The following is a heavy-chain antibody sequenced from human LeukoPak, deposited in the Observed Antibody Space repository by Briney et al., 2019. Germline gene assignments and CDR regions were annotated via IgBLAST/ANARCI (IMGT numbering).Heavy chain of an antibody. CDR3: ARSDGDRGHY. CDR2: IIPIFGTA. J-gene: IGHJ4*02. CDR1: GYTFTGYY. D-gene: IGHD4-17*01. V-gene: IGHV1-69*13. Sequence: ASVKVSCKASGYTFTGYYMHWVRQAPGQGLEWMGGIIPIFGTANYAQKFQGRVTITADESTSTAYMELSSLRSEDTAVYYCARSDGDRGHYWGQGTLVTVSS.